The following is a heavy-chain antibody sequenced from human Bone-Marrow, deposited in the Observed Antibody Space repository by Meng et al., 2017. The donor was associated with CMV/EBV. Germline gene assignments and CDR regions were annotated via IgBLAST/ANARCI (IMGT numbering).Heavy chain of an antibody. CDR2: SSSSSSYI. J-gene: IGHJ3*02. Sequence: GESLKISCAASGFTFSSYSMNWVRQAPGKGLEWVSSSSSSSSYIYYADSVKGRLTISRDNAKNSLYLQMNSLRAEDTAVYYCARDGYGSGSYFAFDIWGQGTMVTVSS. CDR3: ARDGYGSGSYFAFDI. CDR1: GFTFSSYS. V-gene: IGHV3-21*01. D-gene: IGHD3-10*01.